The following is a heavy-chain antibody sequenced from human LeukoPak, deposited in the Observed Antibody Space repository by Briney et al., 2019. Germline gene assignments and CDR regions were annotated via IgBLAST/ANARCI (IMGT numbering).Heavy chain of an antibody. CDR1: GFTFSSYG. Sequence: GESLRLSCAASGFTFSSYGMHWVRQAPGKGLEWVAVISYDGSNKYYADSVKGRFTISGDNSKNTLYLQMNSLRAEGTAVYYCAKGRILGSYYSPLDYWGQGTLVTVSS. CDR2: ISYDGSNK. J-gene: IGHJ4*02. D-gene: IGHD3-10*01. V-gene: IGHV3-30*18. CDR3: AKGRILGSYYSPLDY.